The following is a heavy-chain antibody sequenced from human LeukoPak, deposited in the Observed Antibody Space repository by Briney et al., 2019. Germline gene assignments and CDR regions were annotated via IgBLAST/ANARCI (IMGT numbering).Heavy chain of an antibody. V-gene: IGHV3-23*01. CDR2: ISDSGAST. CDR1: GFTFSSYA. J-gene: IGHJ4*02. CDR3: AVEAGGH. Sequence: GGSLRLSCAASGFTFSSYAMGWVRQAPGKGREWVSKISDSGASTYYADSVKGRFTISRDNSKSTLYLQMNSLRAEDTAVYYCAVEAGGHWSQGTLVTVSS. D-gene: IGHD3-16*01.